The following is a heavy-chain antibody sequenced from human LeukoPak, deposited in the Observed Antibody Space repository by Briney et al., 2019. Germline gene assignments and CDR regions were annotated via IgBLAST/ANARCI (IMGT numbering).Heavy chain of an antibody. Sequence: KSGGSLRLSCTASEFTVSRNYMLWVRQAPGKGLEWVSIISGGSDDIYYADSVKGRFTISRDNAKNSLYLQMNSLRAEDTAVYYCARDNKNGEYWGQGTLVTVSS. CDR2: ISGGSDDI. V-gene: IGHV3-21*01. CDR1: EFTVSRNY. CDR3: ARDNKNGEY. D-gene: IGHD1/OR15-1a*01. J-gene: IGHJ4*02.